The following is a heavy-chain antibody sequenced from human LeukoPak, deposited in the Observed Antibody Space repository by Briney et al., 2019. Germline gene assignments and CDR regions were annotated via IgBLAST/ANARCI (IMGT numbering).Heavy chain of an antibody. D-gene: IGHD5-18*01. CDR3: ARDVGGYSYGYRPTEPYWYFVL. CDR1: GGSISIRSSF. J-gene: IGHJ2*01. V-gene: IGHV4-61*02. Sequence: SHTLSLTCTLSGGSISIRSSFWTWIRQPGGRGLEWIGRIYTGGSTHYTPSLKSRVTISVDTSKNQFSLKLSSVTTAGTAVYYCARDVGGYSYGYRPTEPYWYFVLCGRGTRVTVSS. CDR2: IYTGGST.